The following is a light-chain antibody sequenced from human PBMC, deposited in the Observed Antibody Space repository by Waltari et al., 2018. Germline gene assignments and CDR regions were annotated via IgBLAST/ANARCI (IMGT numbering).Light chain of an antibody. V-gene: IGKV4-1*01. CDR3: QQYYNTPFT. CDR1: QSVLYSPNNKNY. CDR2: WAS. Sequence: DIVMTQSPDSLAVSLGERATINCKSSQSVLYSPNNKNYLTWYQQRPGQPPKLLIYWASTRESGVPDRFSGSGSGTDFTLTISRLQAEDVAVYYCQQYYNTPFTFGGGAKVEIK. J-gene: IGKJ4*01.